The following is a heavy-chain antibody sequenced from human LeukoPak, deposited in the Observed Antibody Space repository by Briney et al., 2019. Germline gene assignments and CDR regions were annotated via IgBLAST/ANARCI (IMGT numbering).Heavy chain of an antibody. CDR2: IYYSGST. CDR3: ARVNLLRWFDP. Sequence: SETLSLTCTVSGGSISSYYWSWLRQPPGKGLEWVGYIYYSGSTNYNPSLKSQVTISVDTSKNQFSLKLSSVTAADTAVYYCARVNLLRWFDPGGQGTLGTVS. J-gene: IGHJ5*02. D-gene: IGHD3-16*01. V-gene: IGHV4-59*01. CDR1: GGSISSYY.